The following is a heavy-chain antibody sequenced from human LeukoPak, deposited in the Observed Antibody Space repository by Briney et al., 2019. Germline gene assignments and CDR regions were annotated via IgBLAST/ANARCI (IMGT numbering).Heavy chain of an antibody. CDR3: ASFWQQLVRFDY. CDR2: IYTSGST. Sequence: SQTLSLTCTVSGGSSSRGSYYWSWIRQPAGKGLEWIGRIYTSGSTNYNPSLKSRVTISVDTSKNQFSLKLSSVTAADTAVYYCASFWQQLVRFDYWGQGTLVTVSS. D-gene: IGHD6-13*01. J-gene: IGHJ4*02. CDR1: GGSSSRGSYY. V-gene: IGHV4-61*02.